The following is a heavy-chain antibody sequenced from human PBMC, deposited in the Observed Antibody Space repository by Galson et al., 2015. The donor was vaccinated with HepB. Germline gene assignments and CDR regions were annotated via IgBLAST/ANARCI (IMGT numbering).Heavy chain of an antibody. Sequence: SVKVSCKASGFTFTSSAMQWVRQARGQRLEWIGWIVVGSGNRIYAQKFQERVTITRDMSTSTAYMELSSLRSEDTAVYYCAAGPYFDSSGYWYWFDPWGRGTQVTVSS. J-gene: IGHJ5*02. CDR3: AAGPYFDSSGYWYWFDP. CDR1: GFTFTSSA. CDR2: IVVGSGNR. D-gene: IGHD3-22*01. V-gene: IGHV1-58*02.